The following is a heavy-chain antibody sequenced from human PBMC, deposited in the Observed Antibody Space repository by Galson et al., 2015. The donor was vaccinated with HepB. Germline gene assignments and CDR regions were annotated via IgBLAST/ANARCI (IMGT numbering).Heavy chain of an antibody. V-gene: IGHV6-1*01. CDR2: ALYRSKWCF. CDR3: ARVGPGRDGYNYGALDI. CDR1: GGSVSSIMAA. J-gene: IGHJ3*02. D-gene: IGHD5-24*01. Sequence: CAISGGSVSSIMAAWNWMRQSRSRGVEGLGRALYRSKWCFDYSPSAARRIFIIPDTSKKQVSLQLNSVTTADAAVYYCARVGPGRDGYNYGALDIWAQGTMVTVSS.